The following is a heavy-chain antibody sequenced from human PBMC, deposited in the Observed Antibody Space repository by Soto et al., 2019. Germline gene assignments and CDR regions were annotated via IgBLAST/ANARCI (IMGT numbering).Heavy chain of an antibody. CDR1: GFTFSSYG. Sequence: GSLRLSCAASGFTFSSYGMSWVRQAPGKGLEWVSGISGSGASTYYADSVKGRFIISRDNSKNTLYLQMNSLRAEDTAVYYCAKDRGEGAVAVPYYFDYWGQGTLVTVSS. CDR3: AKDRGEGAVAVPYYFDY. J-gene: IGHJ4*02. D-gene: IGHD6-19*01. V-gene: IGHV3-23*01. CDR2: ISGSGAST.